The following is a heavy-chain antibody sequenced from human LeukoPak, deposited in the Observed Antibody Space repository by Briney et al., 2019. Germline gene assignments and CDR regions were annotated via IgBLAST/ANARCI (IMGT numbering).Heavy chain of an antibody. J-gene: IGHJ4*02. D-gene: IGHD7-27*01. CDR1: GFTFSGHA. V-gene: IGHV3-30*02. Sequence: PGGSLRLSCAASGFTFSGHAMHWVRQTPGVGLEWLAIIGYDGRDQHYTDSVKGRFTISRDNSKNTLFLQLNSLTPEDTALYLCARDLMWGFDYWGQGTLVTVSS. CDR2: IGYDGRDQ. CDR3: ARDLMWGFDY.